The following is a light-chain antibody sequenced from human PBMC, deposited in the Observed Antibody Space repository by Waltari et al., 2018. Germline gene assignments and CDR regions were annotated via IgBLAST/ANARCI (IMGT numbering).Light chain of an antibody. CDR1: ALRKQY. CDR2: KDI. CDR3: QSADNSGTVI. J-gene: IGLJ2*01. Sequence: SDEVTQPPSVSVSAGQTARITCSEDALRKQYGYWYQQKPGQAPVVIIYKDIERPSGIPERFSGSTSGTTVTLTISGVQAEDEADYYCQSADNSGTVIFGGGTKVTVL. V-gene: IGLV3-25*03.